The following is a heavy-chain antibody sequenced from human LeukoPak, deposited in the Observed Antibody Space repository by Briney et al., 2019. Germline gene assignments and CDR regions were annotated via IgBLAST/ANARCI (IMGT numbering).Heavy chain of an antibody. CDR3: AKDGGLWVSAHWGDS. CDR2: ITTSDGNT. CDR1: GFTFSSYT. V-gene: IGHV3-23*01. Sequence: GGSLRLSCAASGFTFSSYTMSWVRQAPGKGLEWVSAITTSDGNTYYADSVKGRFTVSRDNSKNTLFLQMNSLRAEDTAVYYCAKDGGLWVSAHWGDSWGRGTLVTVSS. J-gene: IGHJ4*02. D-gene: IGHD7-27*01.